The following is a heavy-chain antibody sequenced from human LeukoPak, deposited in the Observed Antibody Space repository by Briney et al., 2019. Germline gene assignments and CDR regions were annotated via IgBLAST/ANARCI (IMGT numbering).Heavy chain of an antibody. CDR2: INHDGSST. J-gene: IGHJ4*02. V-gene: IGHV3-74*01. Sequence: GGSLRLSCATSGFTFSTFWMHWVRRAPGKWLVWVSRINHDGSSTNYADSVKGRFTISRDNAKNTLYLQMNSLRAEDTAVYYCVRDWGYDSSGYWQKYFDTWGQGTLVTVSS. D-gene: IGHD3-22*01. CDR3: VRDWGYDSSGYWQKYFDT. CDR1: GFTFSTFW.